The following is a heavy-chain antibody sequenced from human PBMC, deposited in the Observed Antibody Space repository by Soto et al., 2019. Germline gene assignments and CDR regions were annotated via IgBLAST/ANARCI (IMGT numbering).Heavy chain of an antibody. J-gene: IGHJ4*02. Sequence: QAGGSLRLSCAASGFTFSSYAMSWVRQAPGKGLEWVSAVSGSGGSTYYADSVKGRFTISRDNSKNTVYLQMNSLRAEDTAIYYCAKDQIQTYYYDSRAYTRGQGTLVTVSS. CDR2: VSGSGGST. V-gene: IGHV3-23*01. CDR1: GFTFSSYA. CDR3: AKDQIQTYYYDSRAYT. D-gene: IGHD3-22*01.